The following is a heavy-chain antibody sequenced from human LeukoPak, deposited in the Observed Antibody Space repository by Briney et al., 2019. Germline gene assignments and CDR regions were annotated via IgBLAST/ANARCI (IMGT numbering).Heavy chain of an antibody. CDR2: ISAYNGNT. D-gene: IGHD3-3*01. V-gene: IGHV1-18*01. J-gene: IGHJ6*03. CDR1: GYTFTSYG. Sequence: GASVKVSCKASGYTFTSYGISWVRQAPGRGLEWMGWISAYNGNTNYAQKLQGRVTMTTDTSTSTAYMELRSLRSDDTAVYYCAWSRYYVPFYYMDVWGKGTTVTVSS. CDR3: AWSRYYVPFYYMDV.